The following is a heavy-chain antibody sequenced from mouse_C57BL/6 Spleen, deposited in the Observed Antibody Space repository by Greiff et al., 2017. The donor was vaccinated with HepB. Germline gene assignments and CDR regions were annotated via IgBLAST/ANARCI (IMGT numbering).Heavy chain of an antibody. V-gene: IGHV5-15*01. CDR2: ISNLAYSI. CDR1: GFTFSDYG. Sequence: EVKVVESGGGLVQPGGSLKLSCAASGFTFSDYGMAWVRQAPRKGPEWVAFISNLAYSIYYADTVTGRFTISRENAKNTLYLEMSSRRSEDTAMYYCARRRDGYYAMDYWGQGTSVTVSS. D-gene: IGHD2-3*01. CDR3: ARRRDGYYAMDY. J-gene: IGHJ4*01.